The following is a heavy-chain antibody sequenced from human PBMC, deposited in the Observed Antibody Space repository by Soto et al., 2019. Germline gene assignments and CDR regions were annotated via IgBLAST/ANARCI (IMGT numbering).Heavy chain of an antibody. D-gene: IGHD7-27*01. V-gene: IGHV3-23*01. CDR3: AKEVSLGSTVDLGY. J-gene: IGHJ4*02. CDR2: ISGSGGST. CDR1: GFTFTIFA. Sequence: LRLSFAASGFTFTIFAMSWVRRSPGKGLEWVSTISGSGGSTYYADAVKGRFTISRDNSMGTLYLQMKSLRVEDTAIYYCAKEVSLGSTVDLGYWGQGTLVTVSS.